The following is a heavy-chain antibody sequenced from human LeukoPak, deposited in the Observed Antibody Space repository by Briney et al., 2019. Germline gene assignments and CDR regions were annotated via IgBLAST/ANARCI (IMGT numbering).Heavy chain of an antibody. CDR2: FDPEDGET. J-gene: IGHJ3*02. CDR1: GYTLTELS. D-gene: IGHD3-22*01. V-gene: IGHV1-24*01. Sequence: GASVKVSCKVSGYTLTELSMHWVRQAPGKGLEWMGGFDPEDGETIHAQKFQGRVTMTEDTSTDTAYMELSSLRSEDTAVYYCATDALVYYYDSSGRTTPAFDIWGQGTMVTVSS. CDR3: ATDALVYYYDSSGRTTPAFDI.